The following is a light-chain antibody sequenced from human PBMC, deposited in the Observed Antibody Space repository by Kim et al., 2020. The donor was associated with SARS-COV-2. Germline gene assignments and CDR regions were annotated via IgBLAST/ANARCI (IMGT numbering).Light chain of an antibody. V-gene: IGLV3-1*01. CDR1: ELGDKN. J-gene: IGLJ2*01. Sequence: SYELTQPPSVSVSPGQTAIITCSGNELGDKNVCWYQQKAGQSPVLVIYEDRKRPSGIPERVSGSNSGNTATLTISGTQAMDEADYYCQAWDSSTVVFGGGTQLNGL. CDR2: EDR. CDR3: QAWDSSTVV.